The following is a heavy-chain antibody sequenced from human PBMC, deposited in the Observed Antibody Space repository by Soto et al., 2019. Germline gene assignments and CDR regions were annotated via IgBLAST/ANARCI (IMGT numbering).Heavy chain of an antibody. CDR2: IYPGDSDT. CDR1: GYSFTSYW. Sequence: PGESLKISCKGSGYSFTSYWIGWVRQMPGKGLGWMGIIYPGDSDTRYSPSFQGQVTISADKSISTAYLQWSSLKASDTAMYYCARHTAMVFNYYYYYGMDVWGQGTTVTVSS. CDR3: ARHTAMVFNYYYYYGMDV. J-gene: IGHJ6*02. V-gene: IGHV5-51*01. D-gene: IGHD5-18*01.